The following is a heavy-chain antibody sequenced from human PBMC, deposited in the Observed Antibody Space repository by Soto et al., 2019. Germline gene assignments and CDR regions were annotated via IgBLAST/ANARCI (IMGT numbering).Heavy chain of an antibody. CDR2: IDSIGDST. Sequence: GGSLRLSCSASGFTFSSFAMHWVRQAPGKGLEYVSAIDSIGDSTYYADSVKGRFTISRDNSKNTLYLQMSSLRAEDTAVYYCVKYTSSWPTSPNNWFAPWGQGTLVTVSS. D-gene: IGHD6-13*01. V-gene: IGHV3-64D*08. CDR3: VKYTSSWPTSPNNWFAP. J-gene: IGHJ5*02. CDR1: GFTFSSFA.